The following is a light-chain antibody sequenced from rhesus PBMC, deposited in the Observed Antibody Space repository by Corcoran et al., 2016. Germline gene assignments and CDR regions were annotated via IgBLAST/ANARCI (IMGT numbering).Light chain of an antibody. Sequence: QVILTQSPATLSLSPGERATLSCRASQSVSSYLAWYQQKPGQAPRLLIYGASSRATGIPDRFSGRGAGTDFALTISSLEPEDVGVYPCYQHSSGYTFGPGTKLDIK. CDR2: GAS. J-gene: IGKJ3*01. V-gene: IGKV3-10*01. CDR1: QSVSSY. CDR3: YQHSSGYT.